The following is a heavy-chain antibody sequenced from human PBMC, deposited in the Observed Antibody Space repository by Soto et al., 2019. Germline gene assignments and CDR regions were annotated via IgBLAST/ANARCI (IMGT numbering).Heavy chain of an antibody. Sequence: TGGSLRLSWAASGFTFSIYGMHWVRQAPGKGLEWVAVISYDGSNKYYADSVKGRFTISRDNSKNTLYLQMNSLRAEDTAVYYCAKLPGAYYYYGMDVWGQGTTVTVSS. CDR2: ISYDGSNK. D-gene: IGHD4-17*01. J-gene: IGHJ6*02. V-gene: IGHV3-30*18. CDR3: AKLPGAYYYYGMDV. CDR1: GFTFSIYG.